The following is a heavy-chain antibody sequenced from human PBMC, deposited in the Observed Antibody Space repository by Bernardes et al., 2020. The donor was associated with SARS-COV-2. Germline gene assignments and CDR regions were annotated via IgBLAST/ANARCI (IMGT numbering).Heavy chain of an antibody. Sequence: ASEKVSCKASGYTFTSYVIIWVRQAPGQGLEWMGWISAYNGNTNYAQKLQGRVTMTTDTSTSTAYMELRSLRSDDTAVYYCARGSLYDFWSGYSGGWFDPWGQGTLVTVSS. J-gene: IGHJ5*02. CDR3: ARGSLYDFWSGYSGGWFDP. D-gene: IGHD3-3*01. V-gene: IGHV1-18*04. CDR1: GYTFTSYV. CDR2: ISAYNGNT.